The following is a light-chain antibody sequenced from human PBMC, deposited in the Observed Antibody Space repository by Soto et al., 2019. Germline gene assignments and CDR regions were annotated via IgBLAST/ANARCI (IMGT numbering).Light chain of an antibody. CDR2: DAS. Sequence: DSVLTQSPGTLSLSPGERPTLSCRASQSVSSNYLAWYQQKPGQAPRLLIYDASSRATGIPDRFSGSGSGTDFTLTISRLEPEEFAVYYCQQYGSSHYTVGHGTRLEIK. J-gene: IGKJ5*01. CDR3: QQYGSSHYT. CDR1: QSVSSNY. V-gene: IGKV3-20*01.